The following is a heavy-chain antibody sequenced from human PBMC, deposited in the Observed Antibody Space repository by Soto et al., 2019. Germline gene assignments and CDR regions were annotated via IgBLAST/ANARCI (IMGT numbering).Heavy chain of an antibody. V-gene: IGHV3-23*01. J-gene: IGHJ3*02. Sequence: EVRLLESGGGLVQPGGSLRLSCAGTGFNFNKYFMTWIRQAPGKGLEWIASTSDSDGIRWYGDTVKGRFTISRDNSKNTLYLQMKSLRDEDTAIYFCAKALWELGWGESCDIWGQGTMVTVSS. D-gene: IGHD3-16*01. CDR1: GFNFNKYF. CDR3: AKALWELGWGESCDI. CDR2: TSDSDGIR.